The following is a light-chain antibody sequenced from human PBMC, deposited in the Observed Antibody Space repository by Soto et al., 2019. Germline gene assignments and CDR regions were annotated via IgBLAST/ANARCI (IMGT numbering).Light chain of an antibody. J-gene: IGKJ4*01. CDR2: GAS. V-gene: IGKV3-15*01. Sequence: EIVMTQSPATLSVSPGERATLSCRASQNVRSNLAWYQQKPGQAPRLLIYGASTRATGVPARVSGSGSGTEFTLTISSLQSEDFAVYYCQQYTDWPLTFGGGTKVDI. CDR1: QNVRSN. CDR3: QQYTDWPLT.